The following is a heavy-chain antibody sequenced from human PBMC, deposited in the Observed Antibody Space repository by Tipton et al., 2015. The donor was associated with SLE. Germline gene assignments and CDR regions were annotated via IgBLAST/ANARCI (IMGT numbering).Heavy chain of an antibody. V-gene: IGHV4-39*07. CDR3: ARQYCSGGSCYSGWFDP. J-gene: IGHJ5*02. CDR1: GGSISSGSYY. D-gene: IGHD2-15*01. Sequence: TLSLTCTVSGGSISSGSYYWSWIRQPPGKGLEWIGSIYYRGSTYYNPSLKSRVTISVDTSKNEFSLKLSSVTAADTAVYYCARQYCSGGSCYSGWFDPWGQVILVTVS. CDR2: IYYRGST.